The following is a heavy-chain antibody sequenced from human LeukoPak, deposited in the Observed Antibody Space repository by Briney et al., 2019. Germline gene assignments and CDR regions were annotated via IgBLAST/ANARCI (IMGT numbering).Heavy chain of an antibody. CDR1: GYTFTAYY. D-gene: IGHD4-11*01. J-gene: IGHJ1*01. CDR3: ARVFSNYASTAEYLQH. CDR2: INPNSGGT. Sequence: ASVKVSCTTSGYTFTAYYIHWVRQAPGQGLEWMGWINPNSGGTKYAQNFQGRVTMTSDTSTSTAYMELSSLRSDDTAIFYCARVFSNYASTAEYLQHWGQGTLVTVSA. V-gene: IGHV1-2*02.